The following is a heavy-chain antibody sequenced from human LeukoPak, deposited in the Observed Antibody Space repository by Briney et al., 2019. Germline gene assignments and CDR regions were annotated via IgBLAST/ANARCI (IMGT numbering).Heavy chain of an antibody. CDR2: FDPEDGET. J-gene: IGHJ5*02. CDR1: GYTLTELS. Sequence: ASVKVSCKVSGYTLTELSMHWVRQAPGKGLEWMGGFDPEDGETIYAQKFQGRVTITTDESTSTAYMELSSLRFEDTAVYYCARSLGIFGSRFDPWGQGTLVTVSS. V-gene: IGHV1-24*01. D-gene: IGHD7-27*01. CDR3: ARSLGIFGSRFDP.